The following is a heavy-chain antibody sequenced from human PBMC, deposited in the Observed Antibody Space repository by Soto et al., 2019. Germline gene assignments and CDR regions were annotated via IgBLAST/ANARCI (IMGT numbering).Heavy chain of an antibody. V-gene: IGHV3-33*08. CDR1: GFTFSSYG. D-gene: IGHD1-26*01. J-gene: IGHJ3*02. CDR3: AREREVGADHDAFDI. Sequence: GGSLRLSCAASGFTFSSYGMHWVRQAPGKGLEWVAVIWYDGSNKYYADSVKGRFTISRDNSKNTLYLQMNSLRAEDTAVYYCAREREVGADHDAFDIWGQGTMVTVSS. CDR2: IWYDGSNK.